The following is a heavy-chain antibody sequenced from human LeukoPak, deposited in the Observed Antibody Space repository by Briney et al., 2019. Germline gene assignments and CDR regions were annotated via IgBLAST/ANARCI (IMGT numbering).Heavy chain of an antibody. D-gene: IGHD6-13*01. CDR2: IKEAGSEK. CDR1: GGSISSYY. Sequence: PSETLSLTCTVSGGSISSYYWSWVRQAPGKGLEFMANIKEAGSEKYYVDSVKGRFTISRDNDKNSVHLQMNSLRAEDTAVYYCARGGGMRSWYDFDYWGQGTLVTVSS. V-gene: IGHV3-7*04. CDR3: ARGGGMRSWYDFDY. J-gene: IGHJ4*02.